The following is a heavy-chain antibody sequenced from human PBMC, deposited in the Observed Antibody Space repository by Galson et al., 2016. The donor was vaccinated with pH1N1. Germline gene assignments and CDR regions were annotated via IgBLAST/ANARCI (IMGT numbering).Heavy chain of an antibody. CDR2: IKQDGGEE. V-gene: IGHV3-7*01. CDR1: GFTFTSYW. CDR3: TRDLGLVDWSLLDY. Sequence: SLRLSCAASGFTFTSYWMSWVRQTPWKGLEWVASIKQDGGEEYYVDSVEGRFTISRDNVKKSLYLQMNSLRVEDTAVYYCTRDLGLVDWSLLDYWGQGAQVSVSS. J-gene: IGHJ4*02. D-gene: IGHD3/OR15-3a*01.